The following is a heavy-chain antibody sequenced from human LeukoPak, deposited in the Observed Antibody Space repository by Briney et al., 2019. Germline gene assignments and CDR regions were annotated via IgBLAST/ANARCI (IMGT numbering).Heavy chain of an antibody. CDR2: IYHSGST. Sequence: PSATLSLTCAVSGYSISSGYQGGWIRQPPGKGLEWIGSIYHSGSTYYNPSLKSRVTISVDTTKNQFSLKLNSVAAADTAVYYCAREQRRTTVTAYNWFDPWGQGTLVTVSS. V-gene: IGHV4-38-2*02. D-gene: IGHD4-17*01. J-gene: IGHJ5*02. CDR3: AREQRRTTVTAYNWFDP. CDR1: GYSISSGYQ.